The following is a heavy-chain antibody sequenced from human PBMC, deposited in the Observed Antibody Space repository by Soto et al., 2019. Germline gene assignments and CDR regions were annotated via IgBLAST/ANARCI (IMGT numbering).Heavy chain of an antibody. J-gene: IGHJ4*02. CDR1: GFTFSSYS. CDR2: ITPSSDTI. D-gene: IGHD6-19*01. CDR3: ARDIGSGWYYFDF. Sequence: GGSLRLSCAASGFTFSSYSMNWVRQAPGKGLEWVSYITPSSDTIYYADSVKGRFTISRDNRKNSLYLQMNSLRAEDTAVYYCARDIGSGWYYFDFWGQGNLVTVSS. V-gene: IGHV3-48*01.